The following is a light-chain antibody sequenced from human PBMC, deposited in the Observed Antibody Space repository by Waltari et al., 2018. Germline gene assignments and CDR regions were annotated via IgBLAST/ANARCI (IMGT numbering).Light chain of an antibody. CDR2: ANN. Sequence: QAVLTQPPSASGTPGQRLTLSFSVSNSNIGSDIVYWYQEFPGTAPKLLIHANNVRPSGVPGRFSASRSGTSASLVISGLQSEDEADYYCATWDASLDTWVFGGGTKVTVL. V-gene: IGLV1-44*01. CDR3: ATWDASLDTWV. CDR1: NSNIGSDI. J-gene: IGLJ3*02.